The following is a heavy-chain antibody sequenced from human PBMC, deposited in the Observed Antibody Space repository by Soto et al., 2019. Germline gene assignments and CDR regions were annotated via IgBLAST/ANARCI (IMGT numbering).Heavy chain of an antibody. Sequence: GGSLRLSCAASGFTFSSYSMNWVRQAPGKGLEWVSSISSSSSYIYYADSVKGRFTISRDNAKNSLYLQMNSLRAEDTAVYYFARDPLIPMVRGVIHWFDPWGQGTLVTVSS. CDR1: GFTFSSYS. CDR2: ISSSSSYI. J-gene: IGHJ5*02. D-gene: IGHD3-10*01. V-gene: IGHV3-21*01. CDR3: ARDPLIPMVRGVIHWFDP.